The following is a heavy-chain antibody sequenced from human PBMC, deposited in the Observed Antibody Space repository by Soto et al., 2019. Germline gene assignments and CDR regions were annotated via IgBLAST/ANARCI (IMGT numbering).Heavy chain of an antibody. Sequence: PSETLSLTCTVSGGSISSYYWSWIRQPPGKGLEWIGYIYYSGSTNYNPSLKSRVTISVDTSKNQFSLKLSSVTAADTAVYYCARGAVAGTSYFDYWGQGTLVTVS. CDR2: IYYSGST. CDR1: GGSISSYY. D-gene: IGHD6-19*01. V-gene: IGHV4-59*01. J-gene: IGHJ4*02. CDR3: ARGAVAGTSYFDY.